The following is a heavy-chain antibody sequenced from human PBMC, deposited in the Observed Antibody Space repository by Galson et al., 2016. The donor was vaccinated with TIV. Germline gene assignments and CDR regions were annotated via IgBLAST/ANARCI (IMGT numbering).Heavy chain of an antibody. CDR2: INPIFNIP. CDR1: GGIFFSNA. J-gene: IGHJ4*02. Sequence: SVKVSCKASGGIFFSNAISWVRQAPGQGLEWMGGINPIFNIPNYAQKFQGRVTITADASTSTAYMELSSLSSDDTAVYYGARGSDYSGNSPSDYWGQGTLVTVSS. D-gene: IGHD4-23*01. CDR3: ARGSDYSGNSPSDY. V-gene: IGHV1-69*13.